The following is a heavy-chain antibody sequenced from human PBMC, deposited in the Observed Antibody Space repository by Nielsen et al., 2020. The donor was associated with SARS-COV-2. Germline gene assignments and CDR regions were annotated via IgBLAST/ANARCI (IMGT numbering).Heavy chain of an antibody. CDR2: IYYSGST. V-gene: IGHV4-59*08. D-gene: IGHD2-2*03. Sequence: SETLSLTCAVYGGSFSGYYWSWIRQPPGKGLEWIGYIYYSGSTNYNPSLESRVTISVDTSKNQFSLKLSSVTAADTAVYYCARAPFGYCSSTSCYSANNWFDPWGQGTLVTVSS. J-gene: IGHJ5*02. CDR3: ARAPFGYCSSTSCYSANNWFDP. CDR1: GGSFSGYY.